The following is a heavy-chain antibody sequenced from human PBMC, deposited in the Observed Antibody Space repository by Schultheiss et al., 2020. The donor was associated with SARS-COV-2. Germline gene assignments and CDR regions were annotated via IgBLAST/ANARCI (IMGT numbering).Heavy chain of an antibody. CDR3: ARDRRGSLDAFDI. D-gene: IGHD2-15*01. V-gene: IGHV3-30*04. CDR1: GFTFSSYA. CDR2: ISHDGSHK. Sequence: GGSLRLSCAASGFTFSSYAVHWVRQAPGKGLEWVAVISHDGSHKYYADSVKGRFTISRDNAKNSLYLQMNSLRAEDTAVYYCARDRRGSLDAFDIWGQGTMVTVSS. J-gene: IGHJ3*02.